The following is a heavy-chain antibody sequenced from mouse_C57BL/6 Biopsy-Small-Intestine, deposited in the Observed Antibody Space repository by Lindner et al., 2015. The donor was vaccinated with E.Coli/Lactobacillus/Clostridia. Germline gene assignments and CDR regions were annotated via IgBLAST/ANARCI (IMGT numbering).Heavy chain of an antibody. V-gene: IGHV1-81*01. D-gene: IGHD2-10*02. Sequence: SVKVSCKASGGSFRSYGISWVRQAPGQGLEWMGGIIPPFGSATYAQKFQGRVTITADESTSTVYLEVKSLTSEDTAVHYCARDVSAAAATDRYFQFGMDVWGQGTTVTVSS. CDR2: IIPPFGSA. CDR1: GGSFRSYG. J-gene: IGHJ1*01. CDR3: ARDVSAAAATDRYFQFGMDV.